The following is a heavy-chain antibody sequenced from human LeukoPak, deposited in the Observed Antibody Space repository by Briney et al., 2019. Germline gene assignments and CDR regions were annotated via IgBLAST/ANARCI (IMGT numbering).Heavy chain of an antibody. V-gene: IGHV3-23*01. CDR3: AKRIAVAGTPFDY. CDR1: GFIFSNYA. Sequence: GGSLRLSCTASGFIFSNYAMDWVRRAPGKGLEWVSSISSSGGITYYADSVKGRFTISRDKSKNTLYLQMNSLRAEDTAIYHCAKRIAVAGTPFDYWGQGTLVTVSS. D-gene: IGHD6-19*01. CDR2: ISSSGGIT. J-gene: IGHJ4*02.